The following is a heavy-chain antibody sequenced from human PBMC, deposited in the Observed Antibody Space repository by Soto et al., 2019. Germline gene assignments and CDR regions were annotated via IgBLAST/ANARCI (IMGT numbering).Heavy chain of an antibody. CDR3: ARAGLGSSGYYSYYYYGMDV. J-gene: IGHJ6*02. V-gene: IGHV3-74*01. CDR2: INSDGSST. Sequence: PGGSLRLSCAASGFTFSSYWMHWVRQAPGKGLVWVSRINSDGSSTSYADSVKGRFTISRDNAKNTLYLQMNSLRAEDTAVYYCARAGLGSSGYYSYYYYGMDVWGQGTTVTVSS. CDR1: GFTFSSYW. D-gene: IGHD3-22*01.